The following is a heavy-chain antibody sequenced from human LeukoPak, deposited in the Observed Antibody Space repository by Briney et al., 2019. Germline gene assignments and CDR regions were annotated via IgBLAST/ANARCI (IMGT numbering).Heavy chain of an antibody. Sequence: GESLEISCNTSGYSFSSYYIAWVRQMPGKGLEWMGIIYPGDSNARYSPSFQGQVTISADRSISAAYVQWTSLKASDTATYYCARHQAGNYGMDVWGQGTTVTVSS. V-gene: IGHV5-51*01. CDR1: GYSFSSYY. CDR3: ARHQAGNYGMDV. J-gene: IGHJ6*02. CDR2: IYPGDSNA. D-gene: IGHD6-19*01.